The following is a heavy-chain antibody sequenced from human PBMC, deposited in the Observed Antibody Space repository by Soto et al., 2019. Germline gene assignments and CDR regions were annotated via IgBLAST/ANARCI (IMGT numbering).Heavy chain of an antibody. Sequence: EVQLVESGGGLVQPGGSLRLSCAASGFTFSRYSMNWVRQAPGKGLEWVSYISSSSSTIYYAGSVKGRFTISRDNAKNSLYLQMNSLKDEDTAVYYCARDSPYSNSWYDLNWFDPWGQGTLVTVSS. D-gene: IGHD6-13*01. CDR2: ISSSSSTI. CDR1: GFTFSRYS. J-gene: IGHJ5*02. CDR3: ARDSPYSNSWYDLNWFDP. V-gene: IGHV3-48*02.